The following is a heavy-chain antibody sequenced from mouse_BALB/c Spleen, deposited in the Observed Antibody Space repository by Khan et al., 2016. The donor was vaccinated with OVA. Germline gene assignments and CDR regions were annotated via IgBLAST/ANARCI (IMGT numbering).Heavy chain of an antibody. CDR3: ARKGYYGYDGFDY. V-gene: IGHV4-1*02. J-gene: IGHJ2*01. Sequence: EVQLQESGGGLVQPGGSLKLSCAASGFDFSRYWMSWVRQAPGKGLEWIGEINPDSSTINYTPSLKDKFIISRDNAKNTLYLQMRKVRSEDTALYYCARKGYYGYDGFDYWGQGTTLTVSS. CDR2: INPDSSTI. CDR1: GFDFSRYW. D-gene: IGHD2-2*01.